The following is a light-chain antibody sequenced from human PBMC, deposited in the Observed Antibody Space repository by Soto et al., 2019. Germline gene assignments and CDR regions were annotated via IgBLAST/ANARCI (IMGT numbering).Light chain of an antibody. V-gene: IGKV1-39*01. CDR1: QSISTY. CDR3: QQSSTTPWT. Sequence: DIQMPQSPSSLSASVGDRVTITCRASQSISTYLNWFQQKPGRAPKLLIYLTSTLQSGVPSRFSGSGSGTDFTLTISSLQPEDFSTYYCQQSSTTPWTFGQGTKV. CDR2: LTS. J-gene: IGKJ1*01.